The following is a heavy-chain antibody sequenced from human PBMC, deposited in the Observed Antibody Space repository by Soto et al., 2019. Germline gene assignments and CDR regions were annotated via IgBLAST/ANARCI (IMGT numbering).Heavy chain of an antibody. CDR2: ISAYNGNT. CDR3: ARVYRITMVRGELAEY. CDR1: GYTFTSYG. J-gene: IGHJ4*02. D-gene: IGHD3-10*01. V-gene: IGHV1-18*01. Sequence: QVQLVQSGAEVKKPGASVKVSCKASGYTFTSYGISWVRQAPGQGLEWMGWISAYNGNTNYAQTLQGRVTMTTDTPTSTAYMELRSLRSDDTAVYYCARVYRITMVRGELAEYWGQGTLVTVSS.